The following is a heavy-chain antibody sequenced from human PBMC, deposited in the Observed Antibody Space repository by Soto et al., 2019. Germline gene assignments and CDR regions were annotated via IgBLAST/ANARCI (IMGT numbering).Heavy chain of an antibody. Sequence: EVQLLESGGGLVQPGGSLRLSCAASGFTFYSYAMSWVRQAPGKGLEWVSTIGSVGGDTYYADSVKGRFTISRDDSKNTLLLQMNCLRAEDTAVYYCVKDRMAYNSVWDPFDIWGQGTMVTVSS. CDR1: GFTFYSYA. J-gene: IGHJ3*02. CDR3: VKDRMAYNSVWDPFDI. CDR2: IGSVGGDT. D-gene: IGHD1-20*01. V-gene: IGHV3-23*01.